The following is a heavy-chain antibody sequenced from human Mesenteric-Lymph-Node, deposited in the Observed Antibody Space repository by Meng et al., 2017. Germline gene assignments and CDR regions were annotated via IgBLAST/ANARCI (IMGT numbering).Heavy chain of an antibody. CDR3: TTDHRVWN. Sequence: EVELVELGGGLGKPGGSLRLSCAASGFTFNTAWMSWVRQAPGKGLEWIGRIKSKNNGETTACVAPVTGRFTISRDDSKNTVYLQMNSLKTEDTAVYYCTTDHRVWNWGQGTLVTVSS. V-gene: IGHV3-15*01. CDR2: IKSKNNGETT. CDR1: GFTFNTAW. D-gene: IGHD6-13*01. J-gene: IGHJ4*02.